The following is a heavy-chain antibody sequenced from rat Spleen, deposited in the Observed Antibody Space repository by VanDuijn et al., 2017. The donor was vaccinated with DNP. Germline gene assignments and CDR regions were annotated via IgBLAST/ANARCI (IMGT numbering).Heavy chain of an antibody. CDR1: GFTVNNFW. Sequence: EVQLVESGGDLVQPGRSLKLSCVVSGFTVNNFWMAWIRQVPGKGLEWVAAIISSGGSTYYPNSVKGRFTISSDNAKNTLYLQMNSLRSEETATYYCARAKYSSHYWYFDFWGPGTMVTVSS. V-gene: IGHV5-31*01. J-gene: IGHJ1*01. D-gene: IGHD1-2*01. CDR3: ARAKYSSHYWYFDF. CDR2: IISSGGST.